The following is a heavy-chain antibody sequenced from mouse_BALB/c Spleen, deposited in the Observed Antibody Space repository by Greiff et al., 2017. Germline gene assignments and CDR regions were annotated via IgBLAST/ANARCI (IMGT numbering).Heavy chain of an antibody. CDR1: GFAFSSYD. J-gene: IGHJ2*01. V-gene: IGHV5-12-1*01. CDR3: ARGGKGNYFDY. D-gene: IGHD1-1*02. CDR2: ISSGGGST. Sequence: VQLKESGGGLVKPGGSLKLSCAASGFAFSSYDMSWVRQTPEKRLEWVAYISSGGGSTYYPDTMKGRFTISRDNAKNTLYLQMSSLKSEDTAMYYCARGGKGNYFDYWGQGTTLTVSS.